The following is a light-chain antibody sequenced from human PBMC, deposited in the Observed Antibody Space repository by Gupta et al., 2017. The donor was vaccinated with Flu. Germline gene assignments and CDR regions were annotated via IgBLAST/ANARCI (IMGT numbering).Light chain of an antibody. CDR2: AAS. V-gene: IGKV1-9*01. Sequence: PSFLSASIGDRVSITCRASQGIYSYLAWYQQKPGKAPKLLIYAASALQSGVPSRFSGSGSGTEFTLTVSSLQPEDFGTYFCQQHNYYPHTFGQGTKLEIK. CDR1: QGIYSY. CDR3: QQHNYYPHT. J-gene: IGKJ2*01.